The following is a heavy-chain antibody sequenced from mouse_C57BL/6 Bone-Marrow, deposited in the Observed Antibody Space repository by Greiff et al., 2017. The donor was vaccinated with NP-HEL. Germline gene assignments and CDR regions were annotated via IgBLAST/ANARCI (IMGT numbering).Heavy chain of an antibody. V-gene: IGHV1-9*01. J-gene: IGHJ4*01. D-gene: IGHD1-1*01. CDR3: ASPLYYGSSYDAMDY. CDR1: GYTFTGYW. CDR2: ILPGSGST. Sequence: QVQLKQSGAELMKPGASVKLSCKATGYTFTGYWIEWVKQRPGHGLEWIGEILPGSGSTNYNEKFKGKATFTADTSSNTSYMQLSSLTTEDSAIYYCASPLYYGSSYDAMDYWGQGTSVTVSS.